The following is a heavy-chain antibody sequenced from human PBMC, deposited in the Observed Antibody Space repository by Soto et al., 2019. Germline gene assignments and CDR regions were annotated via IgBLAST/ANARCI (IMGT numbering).Heavy chain of an antibody. CDR1: GFTFSSYA. CDR2: ISGSGGST. V-gene: IGHV3-23*01. CDR3: AKVPAARWYYYYGMDV. J-gene: IGHJ6*02. D-gene: IGHD2-15*01. Sequence: PGGSLRLSCAASGFTFSSYAMSWVRQAPGKGLEWVSAISGSGGSTYYADSVKGRFTISRDNSKNTLYLQMNSLRAEDTAVYYCAKVPAARWYYYYGMDVWGQGTTVTV.